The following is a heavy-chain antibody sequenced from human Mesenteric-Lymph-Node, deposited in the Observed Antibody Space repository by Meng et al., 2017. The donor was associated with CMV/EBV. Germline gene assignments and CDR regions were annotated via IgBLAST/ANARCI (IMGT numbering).Heavy chain of an antibody. V-gene: IGHV3-30*18. Sequence: SCADSGFIFNSYSMHWVRQAPGKGLEWVAFISYDGSYKYYADSVKGRFTISRDNSKNTLYLQMNSLRAEDTAVYYCAKVFYGDYDYWGQGTLVTVSS. D-gene: IGHD4-17*01. J-gene: IGHJ4*02. CDR3: AKVFYGDYDY. CDR2: ISYDGSYK. CDR1: GFIFNSYS.